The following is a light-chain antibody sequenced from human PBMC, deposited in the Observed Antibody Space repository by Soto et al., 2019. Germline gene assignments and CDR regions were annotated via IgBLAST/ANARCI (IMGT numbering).Light chain of an antibody. V-gene: IGKV3-11*01. CDR2: AAS. CDR3: QQRSNWPPT. CDR1: QSGSSC. Sequence: EIVLTQSPATLSLSPGERATLSCRASQSGSSCLAWYQQKPGQAPRLLIYAASNRATGIPARFSGSGSGTDFTLTISSLEPEDFAVYYCQQRSNWPPTFGQGTKVEIK. J-gene: IGKJ1*01.